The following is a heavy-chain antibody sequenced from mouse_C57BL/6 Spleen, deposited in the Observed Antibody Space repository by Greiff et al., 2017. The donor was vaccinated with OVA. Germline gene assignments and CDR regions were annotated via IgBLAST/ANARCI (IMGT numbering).Heavy chain of an antibody. V-gene: IGHV6-6*01. J-gene: IGHJ4*01. Sequence: EVMLVESGGGLVQPGGSMKLSCAASGFTFSDAWMDWVRQSPEKGLEWVAEIRNKANNHATYYAESVKGRFTISRDDSKSSGYLQRNSLRAEDTGIYYCTLITTVVRHYYAMDYWGQGTSVTVSS. D-gene: IGHD1-1*01. CDR2: IRNKANNHAT. CDR1: GFTFSDAW. CDR3: TLITTVVRHYYAMDY.